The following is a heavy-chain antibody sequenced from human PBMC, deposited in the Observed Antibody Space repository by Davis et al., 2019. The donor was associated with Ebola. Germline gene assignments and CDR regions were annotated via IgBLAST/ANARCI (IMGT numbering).Heavy chain of an antibody. CDR2: ISYDGSNK. CDR1: GFTFSSYA. V-gene: IGHV3-30-3*01. D-gene: IGHD1-7*01. J-gene: IGHJ6*04. CDR3: ARRTTPDV. Sequence: PGGSLRLSCAASGFTFSSYAMHWVRQAPGKGLEWVAVISYDGSNKYYADSVKGRFTISRDNSKSTLYLQMNSLRAEDTAVYYCARRTTPDVWGKGTTVTVSS.